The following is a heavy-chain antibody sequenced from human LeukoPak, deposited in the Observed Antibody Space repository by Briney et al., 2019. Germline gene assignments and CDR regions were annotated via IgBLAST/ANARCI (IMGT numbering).Heavy chain of an antibody. Sequence: GESLKISCQGSGYSFINYWITWVRQMPGKGLEWMGMIDPSDSYTNYSPSFQGHVTISVDKSISTAYLQWSSLKASDTAMYYCAPTYIRSSPDYWCPGTLVTVSS. D-gene: IGHD1-1*01. CDR2: IDPSDSYT. CDR1: GYSFINYW. J-gene: IGHJ4*02. V-gene: IGHV5-10-1*01. CDR3: APTYIRSSPDY.